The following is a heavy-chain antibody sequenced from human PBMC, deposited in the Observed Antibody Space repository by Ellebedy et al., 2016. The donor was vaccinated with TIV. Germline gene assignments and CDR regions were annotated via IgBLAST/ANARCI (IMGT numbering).Heavy chain of an antibody. CDR3: AKRSVVVADTGLLY. J-gene: IGHJ4*02. CDR1: GFTVSNNY. V-gene: IGHV3-66*01. Sequence: PGGSLRLSCAASGFTVSNNYMSWVRQAPGKGLEWVSLIYSGWSTCYAASVKGRFTVSRDGSTNTLYLQMNGLRAEDTAVYYCAKRSVVVADTGLLYWGQGALVTVSS. D-gene: IGHD2-15*01. CDR2: IYSGWST.